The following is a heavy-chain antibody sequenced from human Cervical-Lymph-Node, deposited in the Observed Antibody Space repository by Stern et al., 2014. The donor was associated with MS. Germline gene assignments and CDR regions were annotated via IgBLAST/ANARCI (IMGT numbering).Heavy chain of an antibody. CDR2: MNPNSGNT. D-gene: IGHD5-18*01. Sequence: VQLVESGAEVKKPGASVKVSCKASGYTFTSYDINWVRQATGQGLEWMGWMNPNSGNTGYAQKFQGRVTMTRNTSISTAYMELSSLRSEDTAVYYCATSWIQLWSNNYWGQGTLVTVSS. V-gene: IGHV1-8*01. CDR3: ATSWIQLWSNNY. J-gene: IGHJ4*02. CDR1: GYTFTSYD.